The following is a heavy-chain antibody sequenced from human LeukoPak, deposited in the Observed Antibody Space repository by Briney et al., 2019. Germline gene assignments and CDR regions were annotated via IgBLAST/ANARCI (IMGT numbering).Heavy chain of an antibody. CDR2: ISSSGSTI. Sequence: PGGSLRLSCAASGFTFGDYYMSWIRQAPGKGLEWVSYISSSGSTIYYADSVKGRFTISRDNAKNSLYLQMNSLRAEDTAVYYCARDRLTYYYGSGSPPAVQLWFDPWGQGTLVTVSS. J-gene: IGHJ5*02. CDR3: ARDRLTYYYGSGSPPAVQLWFDP. CDR1: GFTFGDYY. V-gene: IGHV3-11*01. D-gene: IGHD3-10*01.